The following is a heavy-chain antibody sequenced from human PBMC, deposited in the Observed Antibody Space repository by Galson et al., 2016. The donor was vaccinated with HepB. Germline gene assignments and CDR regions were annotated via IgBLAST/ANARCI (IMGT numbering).Heavy chain of an antibody. J-gene: IGHJ4*02. CDR3: ASQWVAVDY. CDR1: GFTFGSNW. Sequence: SLRLSCAGSGFTFGSNWMTWVRQAPGKGLEWVANIKQSGSEKYYVDSVKGRFTISRDNAKNSLYLQMNSLRDEDTAVYYCASQWVAVDYWGRGTLVTVSS. D-gene: IGHD2-15*01. CDR2: IKQSGSEK. V-gene: IGHV3-7*01.